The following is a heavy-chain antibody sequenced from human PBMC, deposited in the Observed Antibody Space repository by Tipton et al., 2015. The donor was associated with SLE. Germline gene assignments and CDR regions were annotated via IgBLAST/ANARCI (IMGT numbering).Heavy chain of an antibody. D-gene: IGHD3-3*01. J-gene: IGHJ6*02. CDR1: GGSFSVHY. CDR2: INHSGST. Sequence: GLVKPSETLSLTCAVYGGSFSVHYWSWSWIRQPPGKGLEWIGEINHSGSTNYNPSLKSRVTMSVDTSKNQFSLKLRSVTAADTAVYYCARERFLEGSNYYGMDVWGQGTTVTVSS. V-gene: IGHV4-34*01. CDR3: ARERFLEGSNYYGMDV.